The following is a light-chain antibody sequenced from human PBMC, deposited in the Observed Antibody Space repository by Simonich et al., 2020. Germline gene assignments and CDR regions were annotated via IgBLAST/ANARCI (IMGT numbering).Light chain of an antibody. V-gene: IGLV4-69*01. CDR3: QTWGTGINWV. J-gene: IGLJ3*02. CDR2: LNSDCSH. Sequence: QLVLTQSPSASASLGASVKLTCTLSSGHSSYAIAWHQQQPEKGPRYLMKLNSDCSHSKGDGIPDRFSGSSYGAERYLTISSLQSEDEADYYCQTWGTGINWVFGGGTKLTVL. CDR1: SGHSSYA.